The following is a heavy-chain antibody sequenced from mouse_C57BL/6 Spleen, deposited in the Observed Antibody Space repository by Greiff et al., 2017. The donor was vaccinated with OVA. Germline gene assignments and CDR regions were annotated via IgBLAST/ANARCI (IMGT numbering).Heavy chain of an antibody. D-gene: IGHD2-2*01. V-gene: IGHV6-3*01. CDR2: IRLKSDNYAT. J-gene: IGHJ1*03. CDR1: GFTFSNYW. CDR3: THGYYGYFDV. Sequence: NLVESGGGLVQPGGSMKLSCVASGFTFSNYWMNWVRQSPEKGLEWVAQIRLKSDNYATHYAESVKGRFTISRDDSKSSVYLQMNNLRAEDTGIYYCTHGYYGYFDVWGTGTTVTVSS.